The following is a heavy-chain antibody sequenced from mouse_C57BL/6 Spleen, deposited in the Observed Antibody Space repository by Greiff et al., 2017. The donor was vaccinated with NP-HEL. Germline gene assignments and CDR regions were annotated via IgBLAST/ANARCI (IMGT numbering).Heavy chain of an antibody. J-gene: IGHJ4*01. CDR2: IYPGGGDT. CDR1: GYAFTSYC. D-gene: IGHD2-10*02. V-gene: IGHV1-80*01. CDR3: ARDSRVGDYYAMDY. Sequence: QVQLQQSGAELVKPGASVKISCKASGYAFTSYCMNWVKQRPGQGLEWIGQIYPGGGDTYYNGKFKGKATLTADKYSRTAYMQHGSMKSEDTAVYDCARDSRVGDYYAMDYWGQGTSGTGSS.